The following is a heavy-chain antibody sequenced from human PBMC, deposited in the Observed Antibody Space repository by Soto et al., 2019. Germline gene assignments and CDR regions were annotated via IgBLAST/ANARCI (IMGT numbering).Heavy chain of an antibody. CDR2: ISSNGGST. CDR3: ARDRASRSDAFDI. D-gene: IGHD1-26*01. Sequence: GGSLRLSCAASGFTFSSYAMHWVRQAPGKGLEYVSAISSNGGSTYYANSVKGRFTISRDNSKNTLYLQMGSLRAEDMAVYYCARDRASRSDAFDIWGQGTMVTVSS. J-gene: IGHJ3*02. CDR1: GFTFSSYA. V-gene: IGHV3-64*01.